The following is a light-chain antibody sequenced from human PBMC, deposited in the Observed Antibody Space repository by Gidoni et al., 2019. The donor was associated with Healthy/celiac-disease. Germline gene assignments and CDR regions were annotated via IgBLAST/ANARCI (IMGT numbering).Light chain of an antibody. CDR3: AAWDDSLNGYV. J-gene: IGLJ1*01. CDR2: SNN. V-gene: IGLV1-44*01. CDR1: SSNIGSNP. Sequence: QSVLTHPPSASGTPGQRVTISCSGSSSNIGSNPVNWYQQLPGTAPKLLIYSNNQRPSGVPDRFSGSKSGTSASLAISGLQSEDEADYYCAAWDDSLNGYVFGTGTSVTVL.